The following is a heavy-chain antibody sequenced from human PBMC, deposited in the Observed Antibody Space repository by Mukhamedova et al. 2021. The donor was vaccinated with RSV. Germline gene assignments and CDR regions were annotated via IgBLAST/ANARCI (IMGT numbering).Heavy chain of an antibody. J-gene: IGHJ6*02. Sequence: WMGIINPSGGSTSYAQKFQGRVTMTRDTSTSTVYMELSSLRSEDTAVYYRARDVRDSSSSTYYYGMDVWGQGTTVTVPS. D-gene: IGHD6-6*01. V-gene: IGHV1-46*01. CDR2: INPSGGST. CDR3: ARDVRDSSSSTYYYGMDV.